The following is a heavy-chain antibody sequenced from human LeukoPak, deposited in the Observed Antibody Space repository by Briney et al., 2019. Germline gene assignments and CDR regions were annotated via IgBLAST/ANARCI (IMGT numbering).Heavy chain of an antibody. CDR1: GFTFSDSY. CDR2: ISGSGHDI. J-gene: IGHJ4*02. D-gene: IGHD7-27*01. CDR3: GRGHWGLDY. V-gene: IGHV3-11*04. Sequence: GGSLRLSCAASGFTFSDSYMTWVRQAPGKGGEWVAYISGSGHDINYSESAKGRFTTSRDNAKNSLFLQMNSLRAEDTAVYYCGRGHWGLDYWGQGALVTVSS.